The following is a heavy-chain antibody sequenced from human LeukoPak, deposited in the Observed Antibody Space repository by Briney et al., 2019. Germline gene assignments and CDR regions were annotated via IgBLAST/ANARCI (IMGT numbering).Heavy chain of an antibody. CDR3: AKAGEVRGVIGGFDY. D-gene: IGHD3-10*01. CDR2: ISGSCGST. CDR1: GFTFSSYA. V-gene: IGHV3-23*01. J-gene: IGHJ4*02. Sequence: QSGGSLRLPCAASGFTFSSYAMSWVRQAPGKGLEWVSAISGSCGSTYYADSVKGRFTISRDNSKNTLYLQMNSLRAEDTAVYYCAKAGEVRGVIGGFDYWGQGTLVTVSS.